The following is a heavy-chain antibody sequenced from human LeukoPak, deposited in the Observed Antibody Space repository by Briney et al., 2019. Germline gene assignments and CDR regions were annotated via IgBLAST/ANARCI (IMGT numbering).Heavy chain of an antibody. CDR3: ARDSNWNNGGFDY. J-gene: IGHJ4*02. V-gene: IGHV3-23*01. CDR1: GFTFSNYA. Sequence: GGSLRLSCGASGFTFSNYAMSWVRQAPGKGLECVSTSSGNGGSTYYGDSVKGRFTISRDNVKNTLHLQMSSLRAEDTAIYYCARDSNWNNGGFDYWGQGTLVTVSA. D-gene: IGHD1/OR15-1a*01. CDR2: SSGNGGST.